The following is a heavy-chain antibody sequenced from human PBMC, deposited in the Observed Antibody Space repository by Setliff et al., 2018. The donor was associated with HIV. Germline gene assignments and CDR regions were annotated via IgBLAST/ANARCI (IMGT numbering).Heavy chain of an antibody. J-gene: IGHJ1*01. CDR2: LSGSER. D-gene: IGHD6-19*01. CDR1: GFTFSSYA. V-gene: IGHV3-23*01. Sequence: PGGSLRLSCAASGFTFSSYAMSWVRQAPGKGLEWVSALSGSERYSVDSVKGRFTVSRDNAKTSLYLQMNSLRVEDTAVYYCAKDGSGWSQHWGQGTLVTVSS. CDR3: AKDGSGWSQH.